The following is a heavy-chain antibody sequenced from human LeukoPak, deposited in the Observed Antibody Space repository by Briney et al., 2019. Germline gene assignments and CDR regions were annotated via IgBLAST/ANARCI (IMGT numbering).Heavy chain of an antibody. Sequence: GGSLRLSCAASGFNFNTYTMNWVRQAPGKGLERVSPISSDSSYIYYADAVHGRFTVSRDNAKYSLYLQMNSLRAEDTAVYYCVRGSYGAYDYWGQGSLVTVSS. J-gene: IGHJ4*02. V-gene: IGHV3-21*01. CDR2: ISSDSSYI. CDR3: VRGSYGAYDY. D-gene: IGHD4-17*01. CDR1: GFNFNTYT.